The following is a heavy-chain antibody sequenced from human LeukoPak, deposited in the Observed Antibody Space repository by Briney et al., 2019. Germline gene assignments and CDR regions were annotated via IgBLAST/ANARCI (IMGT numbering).Heavy chain of an antibody. J-gene: IGHJ3*02. CDR1: GGSISNYY. D-gene: IGHD3-22*01. V-gene: IGHV4-59*01. Sequence: KPSETLSLTCTVSGGSISNYYWSRIRQPPGKGLEWIGYIYYSGSTNYNPSLKSRVTISVDTSKNQFSLKLSSVTAADTAVYYCARVYPNYYDMASAAFDIWGQGTVVTVSS. CDR3: ARVYPNYYDMASAAFDI. CDR2: IYYSGST.